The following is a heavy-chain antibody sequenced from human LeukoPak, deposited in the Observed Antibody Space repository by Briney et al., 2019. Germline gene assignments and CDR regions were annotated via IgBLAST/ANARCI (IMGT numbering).Heavy chain of an antibody. V-gene: IGHV1-2*02. CDR2: INPNSGGT. J-gene: IGHJ5*02. CDR3: ARPRFCSSTSCSNWFDP. CDR1: GYTFTGYY. Sequence: ASVKVSCKASGYTFTGYYMHWVRQAPGQGLEWMGWINPNSGGTNYAQKFQGRVTMTRDTSISTACMELSRLRSDDTAVYYCARPRFCSSTSCSNWFDPWGQGTLVTVSS. D-gene: IGHD2-2*01.